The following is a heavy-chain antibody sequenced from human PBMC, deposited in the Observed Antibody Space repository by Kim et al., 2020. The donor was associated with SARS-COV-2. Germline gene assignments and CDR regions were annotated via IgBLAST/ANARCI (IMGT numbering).Heavy chain of an antibody. CDR2: IKQDGSEK. CDR1: GFTFSSYW. V-gene: IGHV3-7*01. J-gene: IGHJ5*02. CDR3: ARDLDGGSYPNWFDP. D-gene: IGHD2-15*01. Sequence: GGSLRLSCAASGFTFSSYWMSWVRQAPGKGLEWVANIKQDGSEKYYVDSVKGRFTISRDNAKNSLYLQMNSLRAEDTAVYYCARDLDGGSYPNWFDPWGQGTLVTDSS.